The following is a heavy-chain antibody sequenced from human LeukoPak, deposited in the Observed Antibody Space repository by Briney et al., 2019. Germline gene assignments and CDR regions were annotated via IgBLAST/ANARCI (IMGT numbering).Heavy chain of an antibody. CDR3: ARDGTAAGLYFDL. J-gene: IGHJ4*01. Sequence: GGSLRLSCAVSGFTFTDYWMNWVRQAPGKGLEWVASIRQDGGEKSYVDSVKGRFTISRDNTKSSLYLQINSLRAEDTAVYYCARDGTAAGLYFDLWGQGSLVTVSS. V-gene: IGHV3-7*01. CDR2: IRQDGGEK. D-gene: IGHD6-13*01. CDR1: GFTFTDYW.